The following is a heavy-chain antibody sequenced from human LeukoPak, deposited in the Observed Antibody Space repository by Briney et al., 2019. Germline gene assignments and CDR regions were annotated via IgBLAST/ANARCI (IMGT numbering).Heavy chain of an antibody. CDR3: AGGVAHCSSTSCYGIDY. V-gene: IGHV4-30-2*01. J-gene: IGHJ4*02. Sequence: SQTLSLTCAVSGASISSGGYSWSWIRQPPGKGLEWIGYIYQSGSTYYNPSLESRVTLSVDRSETQFSLKLRSVTAADTAVYYCAGGVAHCSSTSCYGIDYWGQGTLVTVSS. CDR1: GASISSGGYS. D-gene: IGHD2-2*01. CDR2: IYQSGST.